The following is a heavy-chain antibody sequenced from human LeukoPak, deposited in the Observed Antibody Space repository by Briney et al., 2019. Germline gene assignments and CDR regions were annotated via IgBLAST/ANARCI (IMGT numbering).Heavy chain of an antibody. Sequence: SVRVSCKASGGTFSSYAISWVRQAPGQGLEWMGRIIPIFGTANYAQKFQGRVTITTDESTSTAYMELSSLRSEDTAVYYCASQSGDYFDYWGQGTLVAVSS. CDR2: IIPIFGTA. V-gene: IGHV1-69*05. J-gene: IGHJ4*02. D-gene: IGHD3-10*01. CDR1: GGTFSSYA. CDR3: ASQSGDYFDY.